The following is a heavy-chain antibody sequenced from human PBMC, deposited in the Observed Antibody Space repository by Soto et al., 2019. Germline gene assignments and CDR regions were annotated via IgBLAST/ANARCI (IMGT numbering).Heavy chain of an antibody. CDR2: INAGNGNT. CDR3: ARDHVPVQLERRYWFDP. D-gene: IGHD1-1*01. V-gene: IGHV1-3*01. J-gene: IGHJ5*02. Sequence: ASVKVSCKASGYTFTSYAMHWVRQAPGQRLEWMGWINAGNGNTKYSQKFQGRVTITRDTSASTAYMELSSLRSEDTAVYYCARDHVPVQLERRYWFDPWGQGTLVTVSS. CDR1: GYTFTSYA.